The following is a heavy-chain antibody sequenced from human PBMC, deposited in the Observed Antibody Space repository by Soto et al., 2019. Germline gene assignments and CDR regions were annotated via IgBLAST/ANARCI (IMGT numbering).Heavy chain of an antibody. CDR2: ISWDDDK. CDR3: VHLLTGGRFDS. D-gene: IGHD3-16*01. J-gene: IGHJ4*02. V-gene: IGHV2-5*02. CDR1: GFSLSSSGVG. Sequence: QITLKESGPSLVKPTETLTLTCTFSGFSLSSSGVGVAWIRQPPGKPLEWLALISWDDDKYTSPSLKSRLTITQDTSKNQVVLLMTTMDPVDTATYFCVHLLTGGRFDSWGQGTLVTVSS.